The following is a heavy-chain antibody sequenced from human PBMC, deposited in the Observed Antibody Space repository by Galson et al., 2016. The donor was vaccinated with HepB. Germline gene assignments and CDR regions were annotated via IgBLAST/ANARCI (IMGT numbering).Heavy chain of an antibody. CDR2: IWNDGSNK. CDR1: GFTFSSYG. J-gene: IGHJ4*02. CDR3: AMEMKPHLDWLVRSRLRPVDY. Sequence: SLRLSCAASGFTFSSYGMHWVRQAPGKGLEWVAVIWNDGSNKYYADSVKGRFTISRDNSKNTLYLELNSLRAEDTAVDYCAMEMKPHLDWLVRSRLRPVDYWGQGTLVTVSS. D-gene: IGHD3-3*01. V-gene: IGHV3-33*01.